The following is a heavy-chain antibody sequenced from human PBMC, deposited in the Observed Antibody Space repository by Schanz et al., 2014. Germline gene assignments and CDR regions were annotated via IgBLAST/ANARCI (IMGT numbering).Heavy chain of an antibody. V-gene: IGHV1-18*01. D-gene: IGHD6-6*01. J-gene: IGHJ4*02. CDR1: GYTFTSYG. CDR2: ISPYNGNT. Sequence: QVQLVQSGAEVKKPGASVKVSCKASGYTFTSYGISWVRQAPGQGLEWMGWISPYNGNTNYAQKLQGRVTMTADTSTSAAYMDLRCLRSDDPTVYYCARDQSPYAISSDVRYFDYWGQGSLVTVSS. CDR3: ARDQSPYAISSDVRYFDY.